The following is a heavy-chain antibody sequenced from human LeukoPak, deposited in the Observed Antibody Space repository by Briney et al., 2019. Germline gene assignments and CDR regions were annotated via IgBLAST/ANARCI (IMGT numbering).Heavy chain of an antibody. CDR2: IYYSGST. Sequence: PSETLSLTCTVSGGSISSFYWSWIRQPPGKGLEWIGYIYYSGSTNYNPSLKSRVTISLDTSKKQFSLKLSSVTAADTAVYYCARLELAAAGSRWFDPWGQGTLVTVSS. D-gene: IGHD6-13*01. V-gene: IGHV4-59*08. CDR3: ARLELAAAGSRWFDP. J-gene: IGHJ5*02. CDR1: GGSISSFY.